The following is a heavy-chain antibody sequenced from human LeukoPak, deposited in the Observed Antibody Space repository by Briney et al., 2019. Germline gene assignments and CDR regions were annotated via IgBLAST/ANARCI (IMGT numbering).Heavy chain of an antibody. CDR2: IYYSGAT. J-gene: IGHJ4*02. D-gene: IGHD1-26*01. CDR1: GDPISSHY. Sequence: SETLSLTSIVSGDPISSHYWNWIRQPPGKGLEWIGHIYYSGATTHNPALKNRVFISVDTSKKQFSLKLTSMSAADTAVYYCARSRGSPGGYFDSWGQGMLVTVSS. CDR3: ARSRGSPGGYFDS. V-gene: IGHV4-59*11.